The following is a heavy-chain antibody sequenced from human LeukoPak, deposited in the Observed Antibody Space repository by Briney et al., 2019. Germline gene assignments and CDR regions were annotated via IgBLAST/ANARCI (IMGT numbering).Heavy chain of an antibody. J-gene: IGHJ6*03. CDR2: IYTSGSP. Sequence: PSETLSLTCTVSGGSFSSYYWSWIRQPAGKGLEGIGRIYTSGSPNYNPSLKTRVTMSVDTSKNQFSLKLSSVTAADTAVYYCARSAAAGTVGYYYYYMDVWGKGTTVTVSS. CDR1: GGSFSSYY. V-gene: IGHV4-4*07. CDR3: ARSAAAGTVGYYYYYMDV. D-gene: IGHD6-13*01.